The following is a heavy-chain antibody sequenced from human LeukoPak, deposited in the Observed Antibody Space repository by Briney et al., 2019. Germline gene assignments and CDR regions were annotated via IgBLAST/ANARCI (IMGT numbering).Heavy chain of an antibody. D-gene: IGHD1-26*01. J-gene: IGHJ4*02. CDR3: ARDPGGSYYGGYFDY. CDR1: GGSISSGSYY. CDR2: IYTSGST. Sequence: SETLSLTCTVSGGSISSGSYYWSWIRQPAGKGLEWIGRIYTSGSTNCNPSLKSRVTISVDTSKNQFSLKLSSVTAADTAVYYCARDPGGSYYGGYFDYWGQGTLVTVSS. V-gene: IGHV4-61*02.